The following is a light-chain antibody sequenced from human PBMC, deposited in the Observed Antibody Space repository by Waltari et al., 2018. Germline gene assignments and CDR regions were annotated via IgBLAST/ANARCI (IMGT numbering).Light chain of an antibody. J-gene: IGKJ1*01. CDR1: QGISCS. V-gene: IGKV1D-8*01. CDR2: AAS. Sequence: VIWMTQSPSLLSASTGDRFTISCRMSQGISCSFAWYQQKPGKATELLIYAASTLQSGVPSRFSGSGSGTDFTLTISCLQSEDFATYYCQQYYSFPPTFGQGTKVEIK. CDR3: QQYYSFPPT.